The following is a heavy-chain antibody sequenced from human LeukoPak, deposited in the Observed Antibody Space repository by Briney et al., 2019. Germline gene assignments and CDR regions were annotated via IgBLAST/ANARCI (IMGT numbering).Heavy chain of an antibody. CDR1: GGTFTSYA. J-gene: IGHJ6*02. D-gene: IGHD2-2*02. CDR3: ARVLCSSTSCYTNSAYGMDV. CDR2: IIPILGIA. Sequence: SVKVSCKASGGTFTSYAISWVRQAPGQGLEWMGRIIPILGIANYAQKFQGRVTITTDKSTSTAYMELSSLRTEDTAVYYCARVLCSSTSCYTNSAYGMDVWGQGTTVTVSS. V-gene: IGHV1-69*04.